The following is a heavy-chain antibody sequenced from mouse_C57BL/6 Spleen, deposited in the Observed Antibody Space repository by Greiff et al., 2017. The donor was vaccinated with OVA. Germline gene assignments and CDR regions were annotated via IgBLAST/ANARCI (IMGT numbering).Heavy chain of an antibody. CDR1: GYTFTSYW. CDR2: IDPSDSYT. CDR3: ARGAYYSNYVYFDY. Sequence: QVQLQQPGAELVMPGASVKLSCKASGYTFTSYWMHWVKQRPGQGLEWIGEIDPSDSYTSYNQKFKGKSTLTVDKSSSTAYMQLSSLTSEDSAVYYCARGAYYSNYVYFDYWGQGTTLTVSS. J-gene: IGHJ2*01. V-gene: IGHV1-69*01. D-gene: IGHD2-5*01.